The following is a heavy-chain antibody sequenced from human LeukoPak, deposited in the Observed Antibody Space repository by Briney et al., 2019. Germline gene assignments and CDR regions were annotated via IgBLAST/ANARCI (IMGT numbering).Heavy chain of an antibody. CDR3: AKIYFITFGYSGYDLDDAFGI. CDR2: ISYDGSNK. Sequence: PGGSLRLSCAASGFTFSSYGMHWVRQAPGKGLEWVAVISYDGSNKYYADSVKGRFTISRDNSKNTLYLQMNSLRAEDTAVYYCAKIYFITFGYSGYDLDDAFGIWGQGTMVTVSS. V-gene: IGHV3-30*18. CDR1: GFTFSSYG. D-gene: IGHD5-12*01. J-gene: IGHJ3*02.